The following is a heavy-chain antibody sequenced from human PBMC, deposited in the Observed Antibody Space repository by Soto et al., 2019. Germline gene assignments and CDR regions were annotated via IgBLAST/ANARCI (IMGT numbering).Heavy chain of an antibody. CDR2: INHSGST. CDR1: GGSFSGYY. Sequence: SETLSLTCAVYGGSFSGYYWSWIRQPPGKGLEWIGEINHSGSTNYNPSLKSRVTISVNTYMKQLSLKLRSVTADDTAVYYCGTQSAVGPYQLTLDYWGPGTLVTVSS. CDR3: GTQSAVGPYQLTLDY. V-gene: IGHV4-34*01. J-gene: IGHJ4*02. D-gene: IGHD2-15*01.